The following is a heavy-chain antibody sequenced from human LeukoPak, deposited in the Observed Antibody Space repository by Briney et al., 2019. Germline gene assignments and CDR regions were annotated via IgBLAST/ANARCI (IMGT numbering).Heavy chain of an antibody. Sequence: GGSLRLSCAASGFNFNDYAMYWVRQGPGKGLEWVSLIIWDGVTTYYADSVKGRFTVSRDSSKNSLYLQMNSLRLEDTALYYCVKDIGGFGGGYYSYYYMDVWGKGTTVTVSS. V-gene: IGHV3-43D*03. J-gene: IGHJ6*03. CDR1: GFNFNDYA. CDR3: VKDIGGFGGGYYSYYYMDV. D-gene: IGHD3-16*01. CDR2: IIWDGVTT.